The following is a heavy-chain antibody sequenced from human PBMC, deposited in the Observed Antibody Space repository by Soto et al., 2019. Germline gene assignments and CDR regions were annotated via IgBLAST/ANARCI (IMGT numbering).Heavy chain of an antibody. J-gene: IGHJ5*02. Sequence: GGSLRLSCAASGFTFSHYYMSWIRQAPGKGLEWLSYISGSSDNTNYADSVKGRFTISRDNAKKSLYLEMNSLRAEDTAVYYCATITMMTWGQGTLVTVSS. CDR3: ATITMMT. CDR2: ISGSSDNT. CDR1: GFTFSHYY. D-gene: IGHD3-22*01. V-gene: IGHV3-11*06.